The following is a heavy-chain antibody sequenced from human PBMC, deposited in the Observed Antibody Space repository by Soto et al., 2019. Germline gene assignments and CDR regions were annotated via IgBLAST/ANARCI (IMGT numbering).Heavy chain of an antibody. CDR3: ARGNYGDYVGGFDY. CDR2: IWYDGSNK. V-gene: IGHV3-33*01. D-gene: IGHD4-17*01. Sequence: QVQLVESGGGVVQPGRSLRLSCAASGFTFSSYGMHWVRQAPGKGLEWVAVIWYDGSNKYYADSVKGRFTISRDNSKNTLYLQMNSLRADDTAVYYCARGNYGDYVGGFDYWGQGTLVTVSS. J-gene: IGHJ4*02. CDR1: GFTFSSYG.